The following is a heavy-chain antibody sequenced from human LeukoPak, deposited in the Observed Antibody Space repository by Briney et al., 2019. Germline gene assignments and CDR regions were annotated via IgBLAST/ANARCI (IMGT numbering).Heavy chain of an antibody. Sequence: GGSLRLSCATSGFTFKTYWMTWVRQAPGKGLDWVATIKPDATEKNYVDSVKGRFTISRDNANNLLYLQLDSLRADDTAVYYCARDRVGASDWGQGTLVTVSS. CDR1: GFTFKTYW. D-gene: IGHD1-26*01. J-gene: IGHJ4*02. CDR2: IKPDATEK. CDR3: ARDRVGASD. V-gene: IGHV3-7*01.